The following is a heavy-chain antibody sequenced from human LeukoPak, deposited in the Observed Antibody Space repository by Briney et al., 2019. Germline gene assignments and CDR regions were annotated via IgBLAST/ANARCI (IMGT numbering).Heavy chain of an antibody. J-gene: IGHJ4*02. CDR3: ARQGIDYDSSGHFDY. Sequence: PSETLSLTCTVSGGSISSSSYYWGWIRRPPGKGLEWIGSIYYSGSTYYNPSLKSRVTISVDTSKNQFSLKLSSVTAADTAVYYCARQGIDYDSSGHFDYWGQGTLVTVSS. V-gene: IGHV4-39*01. D-gene: IGHD3-22*01. CDR1: GGSISSSSYY. CDR2: IYYSGST.